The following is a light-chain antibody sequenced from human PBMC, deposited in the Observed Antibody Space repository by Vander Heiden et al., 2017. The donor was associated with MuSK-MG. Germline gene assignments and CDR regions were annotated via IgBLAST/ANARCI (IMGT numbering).Light chain of an antibody. CDR3: QQYGTSPIT. CDR2: GAS. V-gene: IGKV3-20*01. CDR1: QSVSGSS. J-gene: IGKJ5*01. Sequence: VLTPSPGPLSLSPGERAALSCRASQSVSGSSLAWYQQRPGQAPRLLIYGASSRATAIPDRFRGSGSGTDFTLTISRLEPEDFAMYYCQQYGTSPITFGQGTRLEIK.